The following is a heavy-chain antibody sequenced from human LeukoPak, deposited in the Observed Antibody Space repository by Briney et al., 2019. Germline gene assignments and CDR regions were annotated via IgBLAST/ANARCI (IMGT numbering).Heavy chain of an antibody. Sequence: GESLKISCKGSGYSFTSYWIGWVRQMPGKGLEWMGIIYPGDSDTRYSPSFQGQVTISADKSISTAYLQWSSLKSSDTAMYYCARQGLIGDSSGYYQDYWGQGTLVTVSS. V-gene: IGHV5-51*01. CDR1: GYSFTSYW. CDR2: IYPGDSDT. J-gene: IGHJ4*02. D-gene: IGHD3-22*01. CDR3: ARQGLIGDSSGYYQDY.